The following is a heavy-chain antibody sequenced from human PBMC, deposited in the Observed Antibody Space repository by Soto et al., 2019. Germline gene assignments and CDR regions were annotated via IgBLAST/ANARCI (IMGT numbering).Heavy chain of an antibody. CDR3: ARGYYYDSSGYFYFDY. CDR2: IYYSGST. D-gene: IGHD3-22*01. J-gene: IGHJ4*02. Sequence: SETLSLTCTVSGGSISSYYWSWIRQPPGKGLEWIGYIYYSGSTNYNPSLKSRVTISVDTSKNQFSLKLSSVTAADTAVYYCARGYYYDSSGYFYFDYWGQGTLVTVPS. CDR1: GGSISSYY. V-gene: IGHV4-59*01.